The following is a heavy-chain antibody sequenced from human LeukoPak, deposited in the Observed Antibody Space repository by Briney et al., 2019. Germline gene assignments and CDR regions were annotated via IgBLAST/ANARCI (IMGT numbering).Heavy chain of an antibody. D-gene: IGHD3-3*01. J-gene: IGHJ2*01. Sequence: SEPLSLTCAVYGGSFRGYYWSWIRQPPGKGLEWIGEINHSGSTNYNPSLKSRVTISVDTSKNQFSLKLSSVTAADTAVYYCARTKYDFWSGYPVRYFDLWGRGTLVTVSS. CDR2: INHSGST. V-gene: IGHV4-34*01. CDR3: ARTKYDFWSGYPVRYFDL. CDR1: GGSFRGYY.